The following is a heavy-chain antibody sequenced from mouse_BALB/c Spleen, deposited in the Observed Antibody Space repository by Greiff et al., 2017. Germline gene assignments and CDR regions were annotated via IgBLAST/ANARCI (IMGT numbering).Heavy chain of an antibody. J-gene: IGHJ2*01. Sequence: VQLQESGPGLVAPSQSLSITCTVPGFSLTGYGVNWVRQPPGKGLEWLGMIWGDGSTDYNSALKSRLSISKDNSKSQVFLKMNSLQTDDTARYYCAREDYGSSYGSFDYWGQGTTLTVSS. V-gene: IGHV2-6-7*01. D-gene: IGHD1-1*01. CDR2: IWGDGST. CDR1: GFSLTGYG. CDR3: AREDYGSSYGSFDY.